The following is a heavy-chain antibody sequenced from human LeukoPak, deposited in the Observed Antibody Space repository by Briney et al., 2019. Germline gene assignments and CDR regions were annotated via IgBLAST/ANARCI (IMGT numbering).Heavy chain of an antibody. CDR3: ARVQLRHDAFHI. J-gene: IGHJ3*02. CDR1: GYTFTSYG. Sequence: ASVKVSCKASGYTFTSYGISWVRQAPGQGLEWMGWISAYNGNTNYAQKLRGRVTMTTDTSTSTAYMELRSLRADDAAVYYCARVQLRHDAFHIWGQGTMITVSS. D-gene: IGHD2-2*01. V-gene: IGHV1-18*01. CDR2: ISAYNGNT.